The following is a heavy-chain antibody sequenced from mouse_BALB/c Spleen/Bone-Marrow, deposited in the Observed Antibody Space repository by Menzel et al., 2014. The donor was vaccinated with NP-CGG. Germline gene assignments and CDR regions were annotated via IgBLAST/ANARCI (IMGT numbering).Heavy chain of an antibody. CDR3: ARSAYYRSLFAY. CDR1: GYTLTSYT. J-gene: IGHJ3*01. D-gene: IGHD2-14*01. V-gene: IGHV1-4*01. Sequence: VQLQQSGAELARPGASVKMSCKASGYTLTSYTMHWIKQRPGQGLEWIGYINPSSGFSNYNQKFKDKATLTADKSSSTAYMQLNSLTSEDSAVYYCARSAYYRSLFAYWGQGTLVTVSA. CDR2: INPSSGFS.